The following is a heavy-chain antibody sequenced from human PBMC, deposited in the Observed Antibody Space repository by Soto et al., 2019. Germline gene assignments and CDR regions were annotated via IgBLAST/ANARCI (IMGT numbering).Heavy chain of an antibody. V-gene: IGHV3-7*04. CDR1: ESTVRRDW. CDR3: SGGVGDAF. D-gene: IGHD1-26*01. J-gene: IGHJ4*02. Sequence: EVHLVEYGGGLVQTGGSLRLSCAISESTVRRDWMNWVRQAPGKGLEWVAHTNPDGSEKYYADSVKGRFTITRDNAKNLLDRQMNSLRVGDTAMYYCSGGVGDAFWGQGTLVTVSS. CDR2: TNPDGSEK.